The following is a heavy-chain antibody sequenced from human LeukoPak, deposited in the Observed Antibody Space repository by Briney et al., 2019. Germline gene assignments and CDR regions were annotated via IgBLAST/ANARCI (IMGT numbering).Heavy chain of an antibody. D-gene: IGHD6-13*01. J-gene: IGHJ2*01. CDR1: GFPFSNYG. CDR2: ISYDGNNK. CDR3: AKNWQQLVLRLGYFDL. V-gene: IGHV3-30*18. Sequence: GALRPSCAAPGFPFSNYGMYWVRQAPGKGLEWVAVISYDGNNKYYVDSVKGRFTISRDNSKNTLYLQMTSLRADDTAVYYCAKNWQQLVLRLGYFDLWGRGTLVTVSS.